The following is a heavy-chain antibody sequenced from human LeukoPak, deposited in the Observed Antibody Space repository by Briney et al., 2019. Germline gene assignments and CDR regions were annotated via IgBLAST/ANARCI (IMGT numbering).Heavy chain of an antibody. D-gene: IGHD2-2*02. V-gene: IGHV4-59*01. CDR2: IYYSGST. CDR3: ASGGYCSSTSCYSDY. CDR1: GGSISSYY. Sequence: SETLSLTCTVSGGSISSYYWSWIRQPPGKGLEWIGYIYYSGSTNYNPSLKSRVTISVDTSKNQFSLKLSSVTAADAAVYYCASGGYCSSTSCYSDYWGQGTLVTVSS. J-gene: IGHJ4*02.